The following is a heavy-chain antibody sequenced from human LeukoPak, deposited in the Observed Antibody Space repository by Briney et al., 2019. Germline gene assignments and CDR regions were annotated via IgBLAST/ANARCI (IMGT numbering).Heavy chain of an antibody. D-gene: IGHD4-17*01. V-gene: IGHV2-70*04. J-gene: IGHJ4*02. CDR3: AQLYGDSYFDY. Sequence: SGPALVNPTQTLTLTCTFSGFSLTTSGIRVSWIRQPPGKALEWLAHIDWDDDKFYSTSLKTRLTLSKDTSKNQVVLTMTNMDPVDTATYYCAQLYGDSYFDYWGQGTLVTVSS. CDR2: IDWDDDK. CDR1: GFSLTTSGIR.